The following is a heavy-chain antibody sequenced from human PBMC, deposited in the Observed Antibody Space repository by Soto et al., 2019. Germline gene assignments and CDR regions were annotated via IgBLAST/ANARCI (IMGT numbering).Heavy chain of an antibody. Sequence: ASVKVSCKASGYTFTSYYMHWVRQAPGQGLEWVGIINPSGGSTSYAQKFQGRVTMTRDTSTSTVYMELSSLRSEDTAVYYCARDGPHDYAMDVWGKGTTVTVSS. V-gene: IGHV1-46*03. CDR3: ARDGPHDYAMDV. CDR1: GYTFTSYY. J-gene: IGHJ6*04. CDR2: INPSGGST.